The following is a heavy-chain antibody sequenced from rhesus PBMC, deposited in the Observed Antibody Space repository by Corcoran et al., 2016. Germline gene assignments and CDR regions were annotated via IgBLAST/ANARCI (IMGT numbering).Heavy chain of an antibody. J-gene: IGHJ4*01. CDR3: ACLSSWSPDY. CDR1: GGSISGYYY. V-gene: IGHV4S14*01. D-gene: IGHD6-13*01. CDR2: IYGSGGSN. Sequence: QVQLQESGPGLVKPSETLSLTCAVSGGSISGYYYWSWIRQPPGKGLEWIGSIYGSGGSNYLNPSLNSRVTLSVDTSKTQFSLKLSSVTAADTAVYYCACLSSWSPDYWGQGVLVTVSS.